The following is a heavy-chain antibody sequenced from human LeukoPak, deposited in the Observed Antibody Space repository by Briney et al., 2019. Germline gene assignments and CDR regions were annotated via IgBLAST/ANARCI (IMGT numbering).Heavy chain of an antibody. CDR1: GFTFSTYW. CDR3: ARADLSYFDY. J-gene: IGHJ4*02. V-gene: IGHV3-7*01. Sequence: GGSLRLSCAASGFTFSTYWMSWVRQAPGKGLEWVANIKQAGSEKYYVDSVKGRFTMSRDNAKNSLYLQMNSLRAEDTAVYYCARADLSYFDYWGQGTLVTVSS. CDR2: IKQAGSEK.